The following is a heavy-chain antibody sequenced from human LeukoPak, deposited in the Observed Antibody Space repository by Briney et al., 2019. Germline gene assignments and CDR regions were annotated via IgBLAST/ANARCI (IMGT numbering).Heavy chain of an antibody. CDR2: ISSSGTTL. CDR3: ARDSGLAAGTFNC. D-gene: IGHD6-13*01. Sequence: QPGGSLRLSCAASGFTFSSYEMNWVRQAPGKGLEWVSYISSSGTTLYYADSVKGRFTISRDNAKNSLFLQMNSLRAEDTAIYYCARDSGLAAGTFNCWGQGTLVTVSS. CDR1: GFTFSSYE. J-gene: IGHJ4*02. V-gene: IGHV3-48*03.